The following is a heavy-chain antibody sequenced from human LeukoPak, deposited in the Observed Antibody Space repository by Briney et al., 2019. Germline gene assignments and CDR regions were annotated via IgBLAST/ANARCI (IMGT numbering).Heavy chain of an antibody. J-gene: IGHJ5*02. CDR2: IYYSGST. V-gene: IGHV4-59*01. CDR3: ARVDSSGYYNGGWFDP. D-gene: IGHD3-22*01. CDR1: GGSISSYY. Sequence: SETLSLTCTVSGGSISSYYWRWIRHPPGKGLEWIGYIYYSGSTDYNPSLKSRVTISVDTSKNQFSLKLSSVTAADTAVYYCARVDSSGYYNGGWFDPWGQGTLVTASS.